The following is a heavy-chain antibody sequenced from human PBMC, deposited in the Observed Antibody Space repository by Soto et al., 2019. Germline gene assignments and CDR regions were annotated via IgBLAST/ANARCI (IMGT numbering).Heavy chain of an antibody. J-gene: IGHJ6*03. D-gene: IGHD3-3*01. Sequence: GGSLRLSCAASGFTFSSYWMSWVRQAPGKGLEWVANIKQDGSEKYYVDSVKGRFTISRDNAKNSLYLQMNSLRAEDTAVYYCARYGDFWSGYYTMDRRYYYYYMDVWGKGTTVTVSS. CDR1: GFTFSSYW. CDR2: IKQDGSEK. V-gene: IGHV3-7*01. CDR3: ARYGDFWSGYYTMDRRYYYYYMDV.